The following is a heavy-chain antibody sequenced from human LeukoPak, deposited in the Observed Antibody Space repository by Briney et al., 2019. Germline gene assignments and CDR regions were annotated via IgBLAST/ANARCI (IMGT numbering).Heavy chain of an antibody. J-gene: IGHJ4*02. V-gene: IGHV4-34*01. CDR1: GGSFSFYF. CDR2: IDNRGSI. D-gene: IGHD3-10*01. Sequence: SETLSLTCAVSGGSFSFYFCHWIRQSPGKGLEWIGEIDNRGSIQYNPSLRSRVTISLDTSRNHFSLKLASVTDADTAVYFCARDSHSGFEWGQGTLVTVSS. CDR3: ARDSHSGFE.